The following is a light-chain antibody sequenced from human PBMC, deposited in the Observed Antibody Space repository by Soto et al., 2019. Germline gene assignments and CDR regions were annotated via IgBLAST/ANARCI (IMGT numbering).Light chain of an antibody. CDR1: QSISTN. Sequence: EIVMTQSPATLSVSPGERATLSCRASQSISTNLAWYQQKPGQAPRLLIYGASTRATDIPARFSGSGSGTDFTLTISSLEPEDFAVYYCQQRSDWRITFGQGTRLEI. J-gene: IGKJ5*01. CDR3: QQRSDWRIT. CDR2: GAS. V-gene: IGKV3-15*01.